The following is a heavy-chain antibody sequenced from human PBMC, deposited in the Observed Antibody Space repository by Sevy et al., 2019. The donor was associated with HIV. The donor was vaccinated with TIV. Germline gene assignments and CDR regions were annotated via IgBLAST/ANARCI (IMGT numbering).Heavy chain of an antibody. Sequence: GGALRLSCAASGFTFSSYAMSWVRQAPGKGLEWVSAISGCGGSTYYADSVKGRFNISRDNSKNTLYLQMNSLRAEDTAVYYCAKEKVSYYYDSSGYYDYWGQGTLVTVSS. V-gene: IGHV3-23*01. CDR3: AKEKVSYYYDSSGYYDY. D-gene: IGHD3-22*01. CDR2: ISGCGGST. J-gene: IGHJ4*02. CDR1: GFTFSSYA.